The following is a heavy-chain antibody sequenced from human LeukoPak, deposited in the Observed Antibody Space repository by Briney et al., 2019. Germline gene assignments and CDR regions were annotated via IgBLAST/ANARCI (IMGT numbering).Heavy chain of an antibody. D-gene: IGHD3-10*01. V-gene: IGHV5-51*01. CDR3: ARQLTMIRGYGMDV. J-gene: IGHJ6*02. CDR1: GYSFTSYW. Sequence: GESLKISCKVSGYSFTSYWIVWVRQTPGKGLEWMGFINPGNSDTRYSPSFQGQVTISADKYISTAYLQWSSLKASDTAMYYCARQLTMIRGYGMDVWGQGTTVTAPS. CDR2: INPGNSDT.